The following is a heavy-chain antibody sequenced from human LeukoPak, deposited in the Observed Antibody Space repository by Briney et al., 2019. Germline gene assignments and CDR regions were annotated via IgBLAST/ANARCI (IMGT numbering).Heavy chain of an antibody. CDR2: IKDKSQGATT. V-gene: IGHV3-15*01. J-gene: IGHJ3*02. CDR1: GFTFSNAW. D-gene: IGHD6-25*01. CDR3: TTWGGQRPAHWDDAFDI. Sequence: VRLGGSLRLSCAASGFTFSNAWVTWVRQAPGKGLEWVGRIKDKSQGATTDFAAPVKGRFVVSRDDSLKTMYLQMYSLKTEDTAVYYCTTWGGQRPAHWDDAFDIWGQGTVVTVSS.